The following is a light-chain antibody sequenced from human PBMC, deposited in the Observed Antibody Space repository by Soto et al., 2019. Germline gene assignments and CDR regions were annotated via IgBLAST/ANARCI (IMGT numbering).Light chain of an antibody. CDR1: QSISSNY. V-gene: IGKV3D-20*02. CDR2: GTS. CDR3: QQRSSWPRIT. J-gene: IGKJ3*01. Sequence: EIVLTQSPGTLSLSPGERATLSCRASQSISSNYLAWYQQKPGQAPRLLIYGTSSRAAGIPDRFSGSGSGTDFTLTISHLEPEDFALYFCQQRSSWPRITFGPGTKVDIK.